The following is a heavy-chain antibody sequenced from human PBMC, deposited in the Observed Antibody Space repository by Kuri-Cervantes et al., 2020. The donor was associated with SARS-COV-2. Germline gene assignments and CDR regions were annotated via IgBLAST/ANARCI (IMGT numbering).Heavy chain of an antibody. V-gene: IGHV3-7*01. J-gene: IGHJ5*01. CDR3: ARDRYSGSYVRRWFDY. CDR1: GFTFSSYW. Sequence: LSLTCAASGFTFSSYWMSWVRQAPGKGLEWVANIKQDGSEKYYVDSVKGRFTISRDNAKNSLYLQMNSLRAEDTAVYYCARDRYSGSYVRRWFDYWGQGTLVTVSS. CDR2: IKQDGSEK. D-gene: IGHD1-26*01.